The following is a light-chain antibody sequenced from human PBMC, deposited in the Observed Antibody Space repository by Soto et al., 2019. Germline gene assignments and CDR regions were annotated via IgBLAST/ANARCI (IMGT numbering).Light chain of an antibody. Sequence: EIVLTQSPGTLSLTTGERATLSCRASQSVSNNYLAWYQQKPGQAPRLLIYGASNRATGIPDRFSGSGSGTDFTLTISRLEPEDFAVYYCQQRSNWPLFGPGTKVDIK. CDR1: QSVSNNY. J-gene: IGKJ3*01. CDR2: GAS. V-gene: IGKV3D-20*02. CDR3: QQRSNWPL.